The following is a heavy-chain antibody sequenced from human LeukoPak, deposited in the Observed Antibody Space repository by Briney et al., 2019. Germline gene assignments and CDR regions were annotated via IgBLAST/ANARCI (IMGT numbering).Heavy chain of an antibody. D-gene: IGHD2-21*01. CDR1: GGSIGTYY. Sequence: SGTLSLTCTVSGGSIGTYYWSWIRQPPGKGLEWIGYIYHSGDTKYNPPLKSRVTISVDTSKNQFSLKLSSVTAADTAVYYCARGVVIAPQTFDYWGQGTLVTVSS. V-gene: IGHV4-59*01. CDR3: ARGVVIAPQTFDY. CDR2: IYHSGDT. J-gene: IGHJ4*02.